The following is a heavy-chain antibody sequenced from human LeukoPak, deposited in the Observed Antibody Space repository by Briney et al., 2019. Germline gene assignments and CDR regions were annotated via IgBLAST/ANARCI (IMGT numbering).Heavy chain of an antibody. CDR3: AGGTTVVYDY. CDR1: EFTVSRNY. CDR2: IYGGDNT. V-gene: IGHV3-53*01. D-gene: IGHD4-11*01. Sequence: GGSLRLSCAASEFTVSRNYMNWVRQAPGKGLEWVSVIYGGDNTYYADSLKGRFTISRDDSKNTLYLQMDSLTAEDTAVYFCAGGTTVVYDYWGQGTLVIVSS. J-gene: IGHJ4*02.